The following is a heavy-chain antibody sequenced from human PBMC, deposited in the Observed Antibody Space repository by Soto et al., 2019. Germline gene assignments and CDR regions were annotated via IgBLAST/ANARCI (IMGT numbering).Heavy chain of an antibody. Sequence: GGSLRLSCAASGFTFSSYSMNWVRQAPGKGLEWVSYISSSSSTIYYADSVRGRFTISRDNAKNSLYLQMNSLRAEDTAVYYCARRFLEWGHYYYYMDVWGKGTTVTVSS. CDR1: GFTFSSYS. CDR3: ARRFLEWGHYYYYMDV. J-gene: IGHJ6*03. D-gene: IGHD3-3*01. V-gene: IGHV3-48*01. CDR2: ISSSSSTI.